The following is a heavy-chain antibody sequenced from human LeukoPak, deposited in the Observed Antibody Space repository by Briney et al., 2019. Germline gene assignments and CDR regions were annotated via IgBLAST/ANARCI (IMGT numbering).Heavy chain of an antibody. CDR1: GASISSGDYY. V-gene: IGHV4-30-4*01. D-gene: IGHD3-22*01. CDR2: IYYSGNT. Sequence: SETLSLTCTVSGASISSGDYYWSWIRQPPGKGLEWIGYIYYSGNTYYNPSLKSRVTISLDTSKNQFSLRLSSVTAADTVVYFCANYYDTSGYSNWGQGTLVTVSS. J-gene: IGHJ4*02. CDR3: ANYYDTSGYSN.